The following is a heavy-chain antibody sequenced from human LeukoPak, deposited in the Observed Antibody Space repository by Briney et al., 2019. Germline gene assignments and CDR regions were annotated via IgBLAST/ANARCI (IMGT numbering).Heavy chain of an antibody. D-gene: IGHD1-26*01. Sequence: SGTLSLTCGVSGGSISNTNWWTWVRQPPGKGLEWIGEVNLQGSTNYNPSLKSRVTMSVDTSKNQFFLKLNSVTAADTAVYYCAKAAGYSTIYWFDPWGQGTLVTVSS. V-gene: IGHV4-4*02. J-gene: IGHJ5*02. CDR2: VNLQGST. CDR3: AKAAGYSTIYWFDP. CDR1: GGSISNTNW.